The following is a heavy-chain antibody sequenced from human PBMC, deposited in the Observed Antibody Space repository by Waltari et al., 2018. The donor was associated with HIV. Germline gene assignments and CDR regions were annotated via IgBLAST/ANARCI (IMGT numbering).Heavy chain of an antibody. Sequence: QVHLVQPRVEVKKPGASLNISCKTSGYTFTRSDIHWVRQAPGQRIEWMGWINPGNGDTKYSQKFQGRLTITRDASATTAYMELGSLTSEDTAVYYCARGNVDYWGQGTLVTVSS. CDR2: INPGNGDT. V-gene: IGHV1-3*01. J-gene: IGHJ4*02. CDR3: ARGNVDY. CDR1: GYTFTRSD. D-gene: IGHD4-4*01.